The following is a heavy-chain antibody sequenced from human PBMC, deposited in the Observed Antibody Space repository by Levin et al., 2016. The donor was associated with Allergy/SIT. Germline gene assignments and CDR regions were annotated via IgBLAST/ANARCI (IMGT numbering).Heavy chain of an antibody. V-gene: IGHV3-33*01. CDR2: IWYDGSNK. J-gene: IGHJ6*04. D-gene: IGHD2-2*02. CDR3: AREWAIVVVPAAIRTRRLDV. Sequence: WIRQPPGKGLEWVAVIWYDGSNKYYADSVKGRFTISRDNSKNTLYLQMNSLRAEDTAVYYCAREWAIVVVPAAIRTRRLDVWGERDEWSPSPQ.